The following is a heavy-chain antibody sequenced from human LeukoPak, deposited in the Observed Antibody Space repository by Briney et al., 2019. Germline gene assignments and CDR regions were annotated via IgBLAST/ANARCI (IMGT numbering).Heavy chain of an antibody. CDR3: ARGRDGYTHFDY. J-gene: IGHJ4*02. V-gene: IGHV1-2*02. CDR2: INPNSGGT. CDR1: GYTFTGYY. Sequence: ASVKVSCKASGYTFTGYYMHWVRQAPRQGLEWMGWINPNSGGTNYAQKFQGRVTMTRDTSISTAYMELSRLRSDDTAVYYCARGRDGYTHFDYWGQGTLVTVSS. D-gene: IGHD5-24*01.